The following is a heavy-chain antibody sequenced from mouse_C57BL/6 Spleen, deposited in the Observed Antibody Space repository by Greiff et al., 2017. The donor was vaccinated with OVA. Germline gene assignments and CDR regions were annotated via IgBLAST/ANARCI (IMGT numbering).Heavy chain of an antibody. J-gene: IGHJ4*01. CDR3: ARRYDYDEDYYAMDY. CDR2: ISNGGGST. D-gene: IGHD2-4*01. CDR1: GFTFSDYY. Sequence: DVMLVESGGGLVQPGGSLKLSCAASGFTFSDYYMYWVRQTPEKRLEWVAYISNGGGSTYYPDTVKGRFTISRDNAKNTLYLQMSRLKSEDTAMYYCARRYDYDEDYYAMDYWGQGTSVTVSS. V-gene: IGHV5-12*01.